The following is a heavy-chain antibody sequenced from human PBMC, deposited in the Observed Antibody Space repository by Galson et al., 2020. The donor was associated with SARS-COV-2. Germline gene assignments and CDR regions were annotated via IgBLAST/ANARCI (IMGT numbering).Heavy chain of an antibody. D-gene: IGHD3-10*01. CDR3: AKSLWFGELLSPFDY. J-gene: IGHJ4*02. CDR1: GFTFSSFG. Sequence: GESLKISCAASGFTFSSFGMHWVRQAPGKGLEWVAVISNDGTNTYYADSVKRRFTLSRDNSKNTLYLQMNSLRVEDTAVYYCAKSLWFGELLSPFDYWGQGALVTVSS. V-gene: IGHV3-30*18. CDR2: ISNDGTNT.